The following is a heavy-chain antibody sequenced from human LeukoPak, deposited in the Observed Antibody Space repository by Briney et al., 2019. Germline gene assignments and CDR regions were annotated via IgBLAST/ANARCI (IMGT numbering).Heavy chain of an antibody. Sequence: GGSLRLSCVVSGITLSNYGMSWVRQAPGKGREWVAGLSGSGGGTNYADSVQGRFTISRDNPKNTLYLQMNSLRAEDTAVYFCAKRGVVIRVFLVGFHKEAYYFDSWGQGALVTVSS. CDR2: LSGSGGGT. CDR1: GITLSNYG. D-gene: IGHD3-10*01. J-gene: IGHJ4*02. V-gene: IGHV3-23*01. CDR3: AKRGVVIRVFLVGFHKEAYYFDS.